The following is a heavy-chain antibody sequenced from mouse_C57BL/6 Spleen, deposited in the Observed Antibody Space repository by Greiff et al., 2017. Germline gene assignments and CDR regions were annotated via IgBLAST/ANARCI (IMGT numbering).Heavy chain of an antibody. D-gene: IGHD2-5*01. CDR2: IDPENGDT. J-gene: IGHJ4*01. V-gene: IGHV14-4*01. Sequence: EVQLQQSGAELVRPGASVKLSCTASGFNIKDDYMHWVKQRPEQGLEWIGWIDPENGDTEYASKFQGKATITADTSSNTAYLQLSSLTSEDTAVYYCTTVDYYSNYDAMDYGGQGTSVTVSS. CDR3: TTVDYYSNYDAMDY. CDR1: GFNIKDDY.